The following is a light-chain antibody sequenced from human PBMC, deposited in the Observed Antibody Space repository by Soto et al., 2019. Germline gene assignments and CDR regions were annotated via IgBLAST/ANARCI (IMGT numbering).Light chain of an antibody. CDR2: RNN. J-gene: IGLJ1*01. V-gene: IGLV1-47*01. CDR3: AAWDDSLSGQV. Sequence: QSVLTQPPSASGTPGQRVTISCSGSSTNIGSNYVYWYQQLPGTAPKLLIYRNNQRPSGVPDRFSGSKSGTSASLAISGPRSEDEADYYCAAWDDSLSGQVFGTGTKVTVL. CDR1: STNIGSNY.